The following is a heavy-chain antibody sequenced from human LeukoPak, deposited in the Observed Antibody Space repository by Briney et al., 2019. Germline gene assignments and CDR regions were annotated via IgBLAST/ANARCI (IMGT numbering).Heavy chain of an antibody. Sequence: SETLSLTCTVSDGFIGSYFWSWIRQPPGKGLEWIGYVYYSGSTNYNPSLKSRVIISVDTSKTQFSVKLSSVTAADTAVYYCARGGGTMSYDYWGQGILVTVSS. CDR2: VYYSGST. V-gene: IGHV4-59*01. CDR1: DGFIGSYF. J-gene: IGHJ4*02. D-gene: IGHD3-10*02. CDR3: ARGGGTMSYDY.